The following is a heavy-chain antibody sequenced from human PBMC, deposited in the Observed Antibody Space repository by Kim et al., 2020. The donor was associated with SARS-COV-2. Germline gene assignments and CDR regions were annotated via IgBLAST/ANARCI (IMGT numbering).Heavy chain of an antibody. CDR2: INAGNGNT. Sequence: ASVKVSCKASGYTFTSYAMHWVRQAPGQRLEWMGWINAGNGNTKYSQKFQGRVTITRDTSASTAYMELSSLRSEDTAVYYCARGRDYYGSGSGPPPLKNYGMDVWGQGTTVTVSS. CDR3: ARGRDYYGSGSGPPPLKNYGMDV. V-gene: IGHV1-3*01. D-gene: IGHD3-10*01. CDR1: GYTFTSYA. J-gene: IGHJ6*02.